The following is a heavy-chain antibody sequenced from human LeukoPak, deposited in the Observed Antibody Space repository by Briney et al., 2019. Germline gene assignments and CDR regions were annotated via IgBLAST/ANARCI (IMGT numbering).Heavy chain of an antibody. V-gene: IGHV3-30*03. Sequence: GGSLRLSCAASGFTFSSYGMHWVRQAPGKGLEWVAVISYDGSNKYYADSVKGRFTISRDNSKNTLYLQMNSLRAEDTAVYYCARGSGAKPSNPYYYYGMAVWGQGPTVTVSS. D-gene: IGHD4-17*01. J-gene: IGHJ6*02. CDR2: ISYDGSNK. CDR1: GFTFSSYG. CDR3: ARGSGAKPSNPYYYYGMAV.